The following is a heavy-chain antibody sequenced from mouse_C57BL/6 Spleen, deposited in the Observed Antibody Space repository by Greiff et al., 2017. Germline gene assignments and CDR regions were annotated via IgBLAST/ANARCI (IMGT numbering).Heavy chain of an antibody. V-gene: IGHV1-52*01. Sequence: QVQLQQPGAELVRPGSSVKLSCKASGYTFTSYWMHWVKQRPIQGLEWIGNIDPSDSETHYNQKFKDKATLTVDKSSSTAYMQLSSLTSEDSAVYYCARRYGSSWYYFDYWGQGTTLTVSS. J-gene: IGHJ2*01. CDR1: GYTFTSYW. CDR3: ARRYGSSWYYFDY. D-gene: IGHD1-1*01. CDR2: IDPSDSET.